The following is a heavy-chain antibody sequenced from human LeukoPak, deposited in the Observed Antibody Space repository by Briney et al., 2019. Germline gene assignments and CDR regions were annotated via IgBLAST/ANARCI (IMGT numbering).Heavy chain of an antibody. Sequence: ASVKVSFKASGYTFTGYYMHWVRQAPGQGFEWMGWINPNSGDTNYPQKFQGRVTMTRDTSISTAHMELSRLRSDDTAVYYCARANPLYCSSTTCLFDYWGQGTLVTVSS. D-gene: IGHD2-2*01. CDR2: INPNSGDT. CDR3: ARANPLYCSSTTCLFDY. CDR1: GYTFTGYY. V-gene: IGHV1-2*02. J-gene: IGHJ4*02.